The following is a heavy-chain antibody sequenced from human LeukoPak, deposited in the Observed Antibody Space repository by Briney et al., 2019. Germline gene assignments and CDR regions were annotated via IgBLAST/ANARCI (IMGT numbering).Heavy chain of an antibody. CDR2: INPNSGGT. CDR1: GYTFTGYY. CDR3: ARDGGDGDYVLGY. Sequence: GASVKVSCKASGYTFTGYYMHWVRQAPGQGLEWMGWINPNSGGTNYAQKFQGRVTMTRDTSISTAYMELSRLRPDDTAVYYCARDGGDGDYVLGYWGQGTLVTVSS. J-gene: IGHJ4*02. V-gene: IGHV1-2*02. D-gene: IGHD4-17*01.